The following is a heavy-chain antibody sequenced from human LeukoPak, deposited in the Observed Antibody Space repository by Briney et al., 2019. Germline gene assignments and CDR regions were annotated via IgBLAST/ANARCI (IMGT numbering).Heavy chain of an antibody. CDR3: AELGITVIGGV. V-gene: IGHV3-48*03. D-gene: IGHD3-10*02. CDR1: GFTSSSYE. Sequence: GGSLRLSCAASGFTSSSYEMNWVRQATGKGLEWVSYISSSGSTIYYADSVKGRFTISRDNAKNSLYLQMNSLRAEDTAVYYCAELGITVIGGVWGKGTTVTISS. CDR2: ISSSGSTI. J-gene: IGHJ6*04.